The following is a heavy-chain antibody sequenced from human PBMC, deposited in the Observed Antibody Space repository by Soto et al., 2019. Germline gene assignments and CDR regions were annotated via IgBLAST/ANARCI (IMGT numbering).Heavy chain of an antibody. CDR3: AKGFTYYDILTASLFDP. CDR1: GFTFSSYA. V-gene: IGHV3-23*01. D-gene: IGHD3-9*01. J-gene: IGHJ5*02. CDR2: ISGSGGST. Sequence: EVQLLESGGGLVQPGGSLRLSCAASGFTFSSYAMSWVRQAPGKGLEWVSAISGSGGSTYYADSVKGRFTISRDNSKYTLYLQMNSLRAEDTAVYYCAKGFTYYDILTASLFDPWGQGTLVTVSS.